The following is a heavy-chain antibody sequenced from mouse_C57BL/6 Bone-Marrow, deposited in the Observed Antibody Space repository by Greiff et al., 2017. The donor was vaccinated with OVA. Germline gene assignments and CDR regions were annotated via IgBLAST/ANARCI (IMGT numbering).Heavy chain of an antibody. CDR3: ARWEDGSPWFAY. CDR1: GYSFTSYY. CDR2: IYPGSGNT. Sequence: QVQLQQSGPELVKPGASVKISCKASGYSFTSYYIHWVKQRPGQGLEWIGWIYPGSGNTKYNEKFKGKATLTADTSSSTAYMQLSSLTSEDSAVYYCARWEDGSPWFAYWGQGTLVTVSA. J-gene: IGHJ3*01. D-gene: IGHD1-1*01. V-gene: IGHV1-66*01.